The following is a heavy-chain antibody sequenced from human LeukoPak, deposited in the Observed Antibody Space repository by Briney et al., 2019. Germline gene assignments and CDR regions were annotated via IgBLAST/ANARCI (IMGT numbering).Heavy chain of an antibody. CDR3: ARQLWFGELNDAFDI. CDR2: IYYSGST. V-gene: IGHV4-59*01. Sequence: SETLSLTCTVSGDSISSYYWSWIRQPPGKGLEWIGYIYYSGSTNYNPSLKSRVTISVDTSKNQFSLKLSSVTAADTAVYYCARQLWFGELNDAFDIWGQGTMVTVSS. CDR1: GDSISSYY. J-gene: IGHJ3*02. D-gene: IGHD3-10*01.